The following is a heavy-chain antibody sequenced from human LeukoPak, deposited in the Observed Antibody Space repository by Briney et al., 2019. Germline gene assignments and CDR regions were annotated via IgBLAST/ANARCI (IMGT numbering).Heavy chain of an antibody. D-gene: IGHD5/OR15-5a*01. J-gene: IGHJ4*02. CDR2: ISGSGGST. Sequence: PGGSLRLSCAASGFTFSSYAMSWVRQPPGKGLEWVSTISGSGGSTYYADSVKGRFTISRDNSKNTLFLQMNSLRAEDTAVYYCAKDREFPLPNFDYWGQGTLVTVSS. CDR1: GFTFSSYA. V-gene: IGHV3-23*01. CDR3: AKDREFPLPNFDY.